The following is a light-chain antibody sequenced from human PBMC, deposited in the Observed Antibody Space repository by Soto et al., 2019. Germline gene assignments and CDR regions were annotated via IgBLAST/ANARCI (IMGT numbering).Light chain of an antibody. J-gene: IGKJ1*01. V-gene: IGKV3-20*01. CDR2: GAS. Sequence: IVLTQSPATLSLSPGERATLPCRASQSVSSSYLAWYQQKPGQAPRLLIYGASSRATGIPDRFSGSGSGTEFTLTISSLQSEDFAVYYCQQYGSSGTFGQGTKVDIK. CDR1: QSVSSSY. CDR3: QQYGSSGT.